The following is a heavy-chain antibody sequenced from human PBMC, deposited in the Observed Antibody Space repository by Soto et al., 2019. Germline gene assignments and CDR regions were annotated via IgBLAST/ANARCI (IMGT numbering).Heavy chain of an antibody. V-gene: IGHV3-30*13. CDR2: ISYDGREK. CDR1: GFTFSDYG. CDR3: IGGDPGFDY. D-gene: IGHD2-21*02. J-gene: IGHJ4*02. Sequence: QVQLVESGGGVAQPGRSLRLSCVGSGFTFSDYGMHWVRQTPGKGLQWVAAISYDGREKLYADSVKGRFTISRDNSKNMLFLQMNSLGLEDTALYYCIGGDPGFDYWGQGTLVTVSS.